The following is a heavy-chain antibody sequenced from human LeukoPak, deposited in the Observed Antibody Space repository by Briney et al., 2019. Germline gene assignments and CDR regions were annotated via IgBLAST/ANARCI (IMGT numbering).Heavy chain of an antibody. Sequence: NPGGSLRLSCAASGFTFSSYSMNWVRQAPGKGLEWVSSISSSSSYIYYADSVKGRFTISRDNAKNSLYLQMNSLRAEDTALYYCAKDYYSSGWYVIRQWGQGTLVTVSS. CDR1: GFTFSSYS. J-gene: IGHJ4*02. CDR2: ISSSSSYI. V-gene: IGHV3-21*04. D-gene: IGHD6-19*01. CDR3: AKDYYSSGWYVIRQ.